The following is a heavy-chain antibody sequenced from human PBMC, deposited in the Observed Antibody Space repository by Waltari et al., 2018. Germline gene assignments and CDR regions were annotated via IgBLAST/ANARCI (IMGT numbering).Heavy chain of an antibody. Sequence: EVQMVESGGGLVQPGGSLRLSCAASGFTFSNDDMNWVRQAPGKGLEWVSAITGSGGTTYYADSVKGRFTISRDNAKKTLYLQMNSLRAEDTAVYYCAKRVLAGYSPYFDYWGQGTLVTVSS. D-gene: IGHD2-15*01. CDR2: ITGSGGTT. J-gene: IGHJ4*02. CDR1: GFTFSNDD. V-gene: IGHV3-23*04. CDR3: AKRVLAGYSPYFDY.